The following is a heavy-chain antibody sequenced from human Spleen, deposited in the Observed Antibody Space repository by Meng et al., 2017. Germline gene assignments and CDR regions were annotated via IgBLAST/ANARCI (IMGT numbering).Heavy chain of an antibody. CDR1: GNTFICYY. CDR3: ARGWYCNSSTCPYYFDY. CDR2: INPKSGGT. Sequence: QVQLVQPGAELKKPGASVMVSCKSSGNTFICYYMHWVRQAPGQGLEWMGRINPKSGGTNYAPKFRGRVTMTWDPSISTLYMELSNLKSDDTAVYYCARGWYCNSSTCPYYFDYWGQGTLVTVSS. D-gene: IGHD2/OR15-2a*01. J-gene: IGHJ4*02. V-gene: IGHV1-2*06.